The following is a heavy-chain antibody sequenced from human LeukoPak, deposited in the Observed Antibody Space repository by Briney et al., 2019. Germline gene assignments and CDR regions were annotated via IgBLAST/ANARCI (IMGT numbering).Heavy chain of an antibody. CDR3: ASWMDYYDSSGYHDY. Sequence: GGSLRLSCAASGFTFSTYAMNWVRQAPGKGLEWVAVISDDGRHNYYADSVKGRFTISRDNSKNTLYLQMNSLRAEDTAVYYCASWMDYYDSSGYHDYWGQGTLVTVSS. D-gene: IGHD3-22*01. CDR2: ISDDGRHN. V-gene: IGHV3-30*04. CDR1: GFTFSTYA. J-gene: IGHJ4*02.